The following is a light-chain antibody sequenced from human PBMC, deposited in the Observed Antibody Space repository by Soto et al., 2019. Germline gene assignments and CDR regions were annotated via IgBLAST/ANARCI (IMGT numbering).Light chain of an antibody. V-gene: IGKV3-15*01. Sequence: EIVMTQSPVTLSVSPGARSTLSCRARQRVRSNLAWYQQKPGQAPSLLIYGAFTRATGIPTRFSGTGSGTEFTLTISSLQSEDFALYYCQQYNDWPLTFGQGTKVEV. CDR3: QQYNDWPLT. CDR2: GAF. J-gene: IGKJ1*01. CDR1: QRVRSN.